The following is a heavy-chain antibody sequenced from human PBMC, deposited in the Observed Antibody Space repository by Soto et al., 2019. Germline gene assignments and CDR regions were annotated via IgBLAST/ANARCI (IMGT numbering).Heavy chain of an antibody. J-gene: IGHJ6*02. D-gene: IGHD3-10*01. V-gene: IGHV1-69*01. CDR2: IIPIFGTT. CDR1: GGTFSSYA. CDR3: ARGGATLVRGVLRTGYYGMDV. Sequence: QVQLVQSGAEVKKPGSSVKVSCKASGGTFSSYAISWVRQAPGKGLEWIGGIIPIFGTTNYAQKFQGRVTITADESTTIAYMELSSLGSEDTAVYYCARGGATLVRGVLRTGYYGMDVWGQGTTVTVSS.